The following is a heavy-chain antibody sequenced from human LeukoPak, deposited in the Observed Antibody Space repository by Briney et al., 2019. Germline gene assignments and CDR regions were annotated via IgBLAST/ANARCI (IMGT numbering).Heavy chain of an antibody. J-gene: IGHJ4*02. Sequence: GGSLRLSCVPSGITFSNSVLSWVRQAPGKGLEWVSTITKSGDQTYYADSVRGLFTISRDNAKNSLYLQMNSLRAEDTAVYYCAKSRSSGSYCIDYWGQGTLVTVSS. CDR1: GITFSNSV. V-gene: IGHV3-23*01. CDR2: ITKSGDQT. CDR3: AKSRSSGSYCIDY. D-gene: IGHD3-10*01.